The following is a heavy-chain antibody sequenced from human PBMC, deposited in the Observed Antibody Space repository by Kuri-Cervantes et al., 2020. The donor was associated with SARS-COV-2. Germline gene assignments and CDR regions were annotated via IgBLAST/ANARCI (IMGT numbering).Heavy chain of an antibody. CDR3: ARDSSSPFDY. D-gene: IGHD6-6*01. CDR2: ISWNSGSI. V-gene: IGHV3-9*01. J-gene: IGHJ4*02. CDR1: GFTFDDYA. Sequence: SLKISCAASGFTFDDYAMHWVRQAPGKGLEWVSGISWNSGSIGYADSVKGRFTISRDNAKNSLYLQMNSLRAEDTAVYYCARDSSSPFDYWGQGTLVTVSS.